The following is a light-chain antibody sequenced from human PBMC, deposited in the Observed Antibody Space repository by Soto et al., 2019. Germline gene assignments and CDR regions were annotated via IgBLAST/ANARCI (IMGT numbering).Light chain of an antibody. CDR3: QKYNSAPWT. CDR1: QGISNY. V-gene: IGKV1-27*01. J-gene: IGKJ1*01. CDR2: AAS. Sequence: DIQMTQSPSSLSASAGDRVTITCRASQGISNYLAWYQQKPGKDPKLLIYAASTLQSGGPSRFSGRGSGTDFTLTISSLQPEDVATYYCQKYNSAPWTFGQGTKVEIK.